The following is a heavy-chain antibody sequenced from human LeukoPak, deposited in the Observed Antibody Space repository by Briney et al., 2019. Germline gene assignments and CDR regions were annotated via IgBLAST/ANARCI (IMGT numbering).Heavy chain of an antibody. Sequence: SVKVSCKASGGTFSSYAISWVRQAPGQGLEWMGGIIPIFGTANYAQKFQGRVTITADESTSTAYMELSSLRSEDTAVYYCARRQSQYYYDNSGYSYGGRANWFDPWGQGTLVTVSS. CDR1: GGTFSSYA. J-gene: IGHJ5*02. CDR2: IIPIFGTA. CDR3: ARRQSQYYYDNSGYSYGGRANWFDP. D-gene: IGHD3-22*01. V-gene: IGHV1-69*13.